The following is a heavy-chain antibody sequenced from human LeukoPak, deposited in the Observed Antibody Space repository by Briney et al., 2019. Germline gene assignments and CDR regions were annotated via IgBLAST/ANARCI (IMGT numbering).Heavy chain of an antibody. CDR1: GFIFSDFA. CDR2: IEKNAGGA. Sequence: GGSLRLSCAASGFIFSDFAMSWVRLAPGKGLEWVSSIEKNAGGAYYADSVKGRFTVSRDNSKNTLYLQMSSLRVEDTALYYCAKQEGALIENWCFDHWGLGTLVTVSS. CDR3: AKQEGALIENWCFDH. D-gene: IGHD1-26*01. J-gene: IGHJ4*02. V-gene: IGHV3-23*01.